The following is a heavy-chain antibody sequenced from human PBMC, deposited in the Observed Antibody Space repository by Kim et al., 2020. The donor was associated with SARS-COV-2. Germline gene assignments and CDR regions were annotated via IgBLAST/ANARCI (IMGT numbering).Heavy chain of an antibody. D-gene: IGHD3-10*01. V-gene: IGHV3-9*01. Sequence: GGSLRLSCAASGFTFDDYAMHWVRQAPGKGLQWVSGITWNNNTIGYADSMKGRFTISRDNAQNSLYLEMNSLRAEDTAFYYCARGRPIDYWGQGTLVTVS. CDR1: GFTFDDYA. CDR2: ITWNNNTI. J-gene: IGHJ4*02. CDR3: ARGRPIDY.